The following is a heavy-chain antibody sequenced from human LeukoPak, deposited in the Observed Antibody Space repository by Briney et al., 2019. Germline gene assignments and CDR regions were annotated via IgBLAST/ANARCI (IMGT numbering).Heavy chain of an antibody. D-gene: IGHD3-10*01. V-gene: IGHV1-18*01. CDR3: ARAQGSAVRGAQAFDI. CDR2: ISAYNGNT. CDR1: GYTFTSYG. J-gene: IGHJ3*02. Sequence: ASVKVSCKASGYTFTSYGISWVRRAPRQGLEWMGWISAYNGNTNYAQKLQGRVTMTTDTSTSTAYMELRSLRSDDTAVYYCARAQGSAVRGAQAFDIWGQGTMVTVSS.